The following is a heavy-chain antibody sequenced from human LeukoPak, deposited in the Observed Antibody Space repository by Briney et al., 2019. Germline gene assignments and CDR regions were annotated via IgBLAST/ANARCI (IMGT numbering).Heavy chain of an antibody. CDR2: IYSGGST. D-gene: IGHD1-14*01. V-gene: IGHV3-53*01. CDR1: GFTVSNTY. J-gene: IGHJ4*02. Sequence: PGGSLRLSCAASGFTVSNTYMSWVRQAPGKGLEWVSVIYSGGSTYYADSVKGRFTISRDNSKNTLYLQMNSLRADDTAVYYCAREEGGVAGNLDYWGQGTLVTVSS. CDR3: AREEGGVAGNLDY.